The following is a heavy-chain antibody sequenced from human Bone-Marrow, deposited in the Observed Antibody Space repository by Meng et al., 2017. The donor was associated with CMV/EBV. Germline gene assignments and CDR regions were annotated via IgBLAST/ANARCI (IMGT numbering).Heavy chain of an antibody. CDR3: ARAETNPDLFFFDS. CDR1: GYSFSNYW. Sequence: GGSLRLSCKGSGYSFSNYWIVWVRQLPGKGLEWMGLIYPGDSNTKYSPSFQGHVTISADKSTNNPALQRSSLKASDTAMYYCARAETNPDLFFFDSWGQGTLVTVSS. V-gene: IGHV5-51*01. J-gene: IGHJ4*02. CDR2: IYPGDSNT. D-gene: IGHD1-14*01.